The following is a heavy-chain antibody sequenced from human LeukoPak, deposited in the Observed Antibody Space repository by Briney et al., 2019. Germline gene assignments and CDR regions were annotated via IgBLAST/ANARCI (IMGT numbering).Heavy chain of an antibody. CDR2: ISWNSGSI. CDR1: GFTFDDYA. Sequence: QAGGSLRLSCAASGFTFDDYAMHWVRQAPGKGLEWVSGISWNSGSIGYADSVKGRFTISRDNAKNSLYLQMNSLRAEDTALYYCAKDQDYYYYYGMDVWGQGTTATVSS. V-gene: IGHV3-9*01. J-gene: IGHJ6*02. CDR3: AKDQDYYYYYGMDV.